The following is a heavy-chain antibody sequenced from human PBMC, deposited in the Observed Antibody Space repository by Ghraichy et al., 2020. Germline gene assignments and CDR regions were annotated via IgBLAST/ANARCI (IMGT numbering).Heavy chain of an antibody. D-gene: IGHD6-13*01. CDR1: GYTFTGYY. V-gene: IGHV1-2*06. Sequence: SVKVSCKASGYTFTGYYMHWVRQAPGQGLEWMGRINPNSGGTNYAQKFQGRVTMTRDTSISTAYMELSRLRSDDTAVYYCASPPIGSPGYSSSWHYFDYWGQGTLVTVSS. J-gene: IGHJ4*02. CDR3: ASPPIGSPGYSSSWHYFDY. CDR2: INPNSGGT.